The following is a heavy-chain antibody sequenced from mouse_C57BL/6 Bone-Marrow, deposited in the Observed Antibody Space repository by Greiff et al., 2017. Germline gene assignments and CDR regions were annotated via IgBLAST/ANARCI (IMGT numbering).Heavy chain of an antibody. CDR3: TSYYYGSY. CDR1: GFNIKDDY. V-gene: IGHV14-4*01. CDR2: IEPENGDT. J-gene: IGHJ2*01. Sequence: VQLQQSGAELVRPGASVKLSCTASGFNIKDDYMHWVKQRPEQGLEWIGWIEPENGDTEYASKFQGKATITADTSANTAYLQLSSLTSDDTAVYYCTSYYYGSYWGQGTTLTVSS. D-gene: IGHD1-1*01.